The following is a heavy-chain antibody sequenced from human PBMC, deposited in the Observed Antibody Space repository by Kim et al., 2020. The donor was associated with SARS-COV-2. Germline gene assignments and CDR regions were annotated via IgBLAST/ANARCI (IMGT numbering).Heavy chain of an antibody. V-gene: IGHV4-59*08. D-gene: IGHD4-17*01. CDR3: ARLTTYGDYTFDY. Sequence: SETLSLTCTVSGGSISSYYWSWIRQPPGKGLEWIGYIYYSGSTNYNPSLKSRVTISVDTSKNQFSLKLSSVTAADTAVYYCARLTTYGDYTFDYWGQGTL. CDR2: IYYSGST. J-gene: IGHJ4*02. CDR1: GGSISSYY.